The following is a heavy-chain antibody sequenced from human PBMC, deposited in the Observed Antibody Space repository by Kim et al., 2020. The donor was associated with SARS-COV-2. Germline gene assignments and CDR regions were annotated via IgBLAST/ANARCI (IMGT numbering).Heavy chain of an antibody. CDR2: ISWDGGST. J-gene: IGHJ6*02. CDR3: AKGEKDPVAKWFGEFYYYYGMDG. Sequence: GGSLRLSCAASGFTFDDYTMHWVRQAPGKGLEWVSLISWDGGSTYYADSVKGRFTISRDNSKNSLYLQMNSLRTEDTALYYCAKGEKDPVAKWFGEFYYYYGMDGWGQGTTVTVSS. V-gene: IGHV3-43*01. D-gene: IGHD3-10*01. CDR1: GFTFDDYT.